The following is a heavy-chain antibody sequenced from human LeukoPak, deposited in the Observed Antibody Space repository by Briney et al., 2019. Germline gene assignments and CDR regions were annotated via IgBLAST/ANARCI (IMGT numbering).Heavy chain of an antibody. CDR2: IFHTGNT. D-gene: IGHD4-17*01. V-gene: IGHV4-38-2*02. CDR1: GYSIGSGYY. CDR3: ARVSTDYGDHTYF. J-gene: IGHJ4*02. Sequence: SETLSLTCIVSGYSIGSGYYWGWIRPPPGKGLEWIGSIFHTGNTYYNPSLKSRVTISVDTSKNQFSLKLSSVTAADTAVYYCARVSTDYGDHTYFWGQGTLVTVSS.